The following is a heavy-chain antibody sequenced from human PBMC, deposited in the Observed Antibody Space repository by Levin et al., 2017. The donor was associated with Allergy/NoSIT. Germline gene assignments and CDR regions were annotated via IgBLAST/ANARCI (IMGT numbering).Heavy chain of an antibody. CDR2: IYYGGGA. J-gene: IGHJ6*02. D-gene: IGHD3-10*01. CDR1: GGSMRSVY. V-gene: IGHV4-59*03. Sequence: SSETLSLTCTVSGGSMRSVYWTWIRQSPGKGLEWIGNIYYGGGANYNPSLRGRVAFSLDTPESQFSLRLTSLTAADTAVYYCARDRNFYSASGSRDSGMDVWGQGTSVTVSS. CDR3: ARDRNFYSASGSRDSGMDV.